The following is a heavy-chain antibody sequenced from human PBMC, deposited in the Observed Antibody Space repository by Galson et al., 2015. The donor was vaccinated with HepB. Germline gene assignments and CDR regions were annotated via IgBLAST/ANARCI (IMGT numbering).Heavy chain of an antibody. D-gene: IGHD4-17*01. Sequence: SVKVSCKASGYTFTSYGISWVRQAPGQGLEWVGWISAYNGNTNYAQKLQGRVTMTTDTSTSTAYMELRSLRSDDTAVYYCARAPTVTTPYYGMDVWGQGTTVTVSS. CDR3: ARAPTVTTPYYGMDV. CDR2: ISAYNGNT. J-gene: IGHJ6*02. V-gene: IGHV1-18*01. CDR1: GYTFTSYG.